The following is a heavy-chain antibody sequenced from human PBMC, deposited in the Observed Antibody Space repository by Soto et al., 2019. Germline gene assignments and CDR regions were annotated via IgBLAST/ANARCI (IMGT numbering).Heavy chain of an antibody. CDR3: AIHRTVFYFFWSGYYRCFDYYYSGMDV. V-gene: IGHV1-18*04. CDR1: GYTFTDYG. D-gene: IGHD3-3*01. CDR2: ISAYNDNT. J-gene: IGHJ6*02. Sequence: ASVKVSCKASGYTFTDYGISWVRQAPGQGLEWMGWISAYNDNTKYAQKHQGRVTMTTDTSTSTAYMELRSLRSDDTAVYYCAIHRTVFYFFWSGYYRCFDYYYSGMDVWGQGTTVTVSS.